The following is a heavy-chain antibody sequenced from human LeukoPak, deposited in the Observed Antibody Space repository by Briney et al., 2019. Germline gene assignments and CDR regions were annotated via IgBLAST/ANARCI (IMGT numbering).Heavy chain of an antibody. J-gene: IGHJ4*02. Sequence: SVKVSCKASGGTFSSYAISWVRQAPGQGVEWVGGIIPIFGTANYAQKFQGGVTITAEESTSTAYMELSSLRSEDTAVYYCARQGRYCSSTSCYEPDYWGQGTLVTVSS. CDR2: IIPIFGTA. CDR3: ARQGRYCSSTSCYEPDY. CDR1: GGTFSSYA. V-gene: IGHV1-69*13. D-gene: IGHD2-2*01.